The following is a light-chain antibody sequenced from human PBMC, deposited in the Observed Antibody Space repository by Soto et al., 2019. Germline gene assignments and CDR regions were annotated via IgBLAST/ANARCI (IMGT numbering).Light chain of an antibody. CDR2: GAS. J-gene: IGKJ4*01. CDR3: QQRSNWPQFT. V-gene: IGKV3-11*01. Sequence: IVMAQSPATLSVSPGERATLSCRASQSLSSNLAWYQQKPGQAPRLLIYGASIRAAGIPARFSGSGSGTDFTLTISSLEPEDFAVYYCQQRSNWPQFTFGGGTKVDIK. CDR1: QSLSSN.